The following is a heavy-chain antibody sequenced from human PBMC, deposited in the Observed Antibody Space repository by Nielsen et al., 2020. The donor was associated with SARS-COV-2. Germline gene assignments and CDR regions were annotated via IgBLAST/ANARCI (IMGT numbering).Heavy chain of an antibody. Sequence: GGSLRLSCAASGFTFSSNAMSWFRQAPGKGLEWVSAISGSGGSTYYAASVKGRFTISRDNSKNTLYLQMNSLRAEDTAVYFCARRTNYYDSSRFYWAFDSWGQGTLVTVSS. D-gene: IGHD3-22*01. CDR3: ARRTNYYDSSRFYWAFDS. CDR2: ISGSGGST. J-gene: IGHJ4*02. CDR1: GFTFSSNA. V-gene: IGHV3-23*01.